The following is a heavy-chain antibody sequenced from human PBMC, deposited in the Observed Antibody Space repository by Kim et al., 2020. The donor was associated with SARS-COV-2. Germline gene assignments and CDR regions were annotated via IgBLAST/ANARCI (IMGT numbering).Heavy chain of an antibody. CDR3: ATSTTVTTSGWFDP. Sequence: ASVKVSCKVSGYTLTELSMHWVRQAPGKGLEWMGGFDPEDGETIDAQKCQGRVTMTEDTSTDTAYMELSSLSSEDAAVYYFATSTTVTTSGWFDPWGQGTLVTVSS. D-gene: IGHD4-17*01. CDR2: FDPEDGET. V-gene: IGHV1-24*01. CDR1: GYTLTELS. J-gene: IGHJ5*02.